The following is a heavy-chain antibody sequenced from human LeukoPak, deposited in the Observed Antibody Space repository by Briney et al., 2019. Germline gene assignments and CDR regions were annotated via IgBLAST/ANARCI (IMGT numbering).Heavy chain of an antibody. Sequence: KPSETLSLTCTVSGGSVSSGSYYWSWIRQPPGKGLEWIGYIYYSGSTNYNPSLKSRVTISVGTSKNQFSLKLSSVTAADTAVYYCARYLAAAEYFQHWGQGTLVTVSS. CDR2: IYYSGST. CDR1: GGSVSSGSYY. D-gene: IGHD6-13*01. V-gene: IGHV4-61*01. CDR3: ARYLAAAEYFQH. J-gene: IGHJ1*01.